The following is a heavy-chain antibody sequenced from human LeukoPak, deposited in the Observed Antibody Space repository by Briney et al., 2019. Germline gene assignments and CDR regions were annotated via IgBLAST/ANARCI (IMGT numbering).Heavy chain of an antibody. CDR2: IKPDGSAK. CDR3: ARVATHGGGDY. D-gene: IGHD4-23*01. Sequence: GGSLRLSCAASGFTFSSHWMTWVRQAPGKGLEWVAIIKPDGSAKNYVDSVKGRFTVSRDNAKNSLYLQMNSLRAEDTAVYYCARVATHGGGDYWGQGTLVTVSS. CDR1: GFTFSSHW. V-gene: IGHV3-7*01. J-gene: IGHJ4*02.